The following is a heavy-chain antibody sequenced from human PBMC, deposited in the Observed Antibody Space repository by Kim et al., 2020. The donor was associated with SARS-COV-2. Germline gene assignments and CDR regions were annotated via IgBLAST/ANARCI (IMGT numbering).Heavy chain of an antibody. Sequence: GGSLRLSCAASGFTFSSYWMHWVRQAPGMGLVWVSRINSDGSSTSYADSVKGRFTISRDNAKNTLYLQMNSLRAEDTAVYYCASEGGYSSYAVRNWGQGTLVTVSS. CDR2: INSDGSST. J-gene: IGHJ4*02. CDR3: ASEGGYSSYAVRN. CDR1: GFTFSSYW. D-gene: IGHD5-12*01. V-gene: IGHV3-74*01.